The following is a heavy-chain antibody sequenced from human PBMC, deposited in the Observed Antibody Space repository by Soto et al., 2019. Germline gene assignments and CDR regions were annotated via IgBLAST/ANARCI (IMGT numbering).Heavy chain of an antibody. Sequence: SETLSLTCTVSGGSISSSSYYWGWIRQPPGKGLEWIGSIYYSGSTYYNPSLKSRVTISVDTSKNQFSLKLSSVTAADTAVYYCARRGHDYNNFDYWGQGTLVTAPQ. V-gene: IGHV4-39*01. CDR2: IYYSGST. D-gene: IGHD4-4*01. CDR3: ARRGHDYNNFDY. J-gene: IGHJ4*02. CDR1: GGSISSSSYY.